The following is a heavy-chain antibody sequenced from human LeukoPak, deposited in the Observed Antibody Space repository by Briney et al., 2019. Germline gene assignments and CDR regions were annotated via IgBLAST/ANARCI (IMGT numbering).Heavy chain of an antibody. CDR1: GFTFSDYX. J-gene: IGHJ4*02. D-gene: IGHD3-10*01. CDR3: ARGSSYYYGSGSLGNFDY. CDR2: XSXSGSTI. V-gene: IGHV3-11*01. Sequence: PGGSLRLSCAASGFTFSDYXMSWIRQAXXXXXXXXXYXSXSGSTIYYADSVKGRFTISRDNAKNSLYLQMNSLRAEDTAVYYCARGSSYYYGSGSLGNFDYWGQGTLVTVSS.